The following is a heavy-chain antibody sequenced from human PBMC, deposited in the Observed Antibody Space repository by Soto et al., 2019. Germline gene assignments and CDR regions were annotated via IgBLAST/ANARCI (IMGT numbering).Heavy chain of an antibody. CDR3: ARGVSRFLEWLHPRYYYYYGMDV. CDR1: GGTFSSYA. V-gene: IGHV1-69*01. CDR2: IIPIFGTA. D-gene: IGHD3-3*01. Sequence: QVQLVQSGAEVKKPGSSVKVSCKASGGTFSSYAISWVRQAPGQGLEWMGGIIPIFGTANYAQKFQGRVTITADESTSTAYMELSSLRSEDTAVYYCARGVSRFLEWLHPRYYYYYGMDVWGQGTTVTVSS. J-gene: IGHJ6*02.